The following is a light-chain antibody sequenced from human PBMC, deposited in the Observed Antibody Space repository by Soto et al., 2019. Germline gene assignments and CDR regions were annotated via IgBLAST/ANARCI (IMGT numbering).Light chain of an antibody. CDR1: SSNIGAGYD. CDR2: GNN. J-gene: IGLJ2*01. Sequence: QSVLTQPPSVSGALGQRVTISCTGSSSNIGAGYDVHWYQQLPGTAPKLLVHGNNDRPSGVPDRFSASKSGTSASLAITGLQVEDEADYYCQSFDSRLSGWVFGGGTQLTVL. V-gene: IGLV1-40*01. CDR3: QSFDSRLSGWV.